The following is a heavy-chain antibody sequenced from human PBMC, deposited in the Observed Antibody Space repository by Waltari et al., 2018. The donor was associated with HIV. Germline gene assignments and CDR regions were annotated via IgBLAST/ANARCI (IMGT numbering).Heavy chain of an antibody. V-gene: IGHV4-39*01. CDR3: GRLWGSAAAVPLDY. J-gene: IGHJ4*02. D-gene: IGHD2-2*02. CDR2: INFRGST. CDR1: GCHISSSPYY. Sequence: QLQLQESGPGLVKPSETLSLTSTVSGCHISSSPYYGGWLRQPPGKGLEWIGTINFRGSTYYSPAFKSRLTISLETSKNQFSLSLSSVTAADTAVYYCGRLWGSAAAVPLDYWGQGTLVTVSS.